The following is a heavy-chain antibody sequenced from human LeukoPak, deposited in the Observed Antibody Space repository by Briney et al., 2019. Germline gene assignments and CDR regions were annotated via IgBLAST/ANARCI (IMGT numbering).Heavy chain of an antibody. CDR1: GFTFSGYE. CDR2: ISSSGNTI. D-gene: IGHD3-10*01. V-gene: IGHV3-48*03. J-gene: IGHJ3*01. CDR3: ARDIWFGELLPHGFDV. Sequence: GGSLRLSCEASGFTFSGYEMNWVRQAPGKGLEWVSFISSSGNTICSADSVKGRFAISRDNAKNSLYLQMNGLRAEDTAVYYCARDIWFGELLPHGFDVWGQGTTVIVSS.